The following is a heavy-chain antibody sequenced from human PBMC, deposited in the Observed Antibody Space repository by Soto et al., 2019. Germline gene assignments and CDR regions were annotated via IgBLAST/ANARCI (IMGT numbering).Heavy chain of an antibody. CDR2: ISYDGSNK. J-gene: IGHJ4*02. V-gene: IGHV3-30*18. Sequence: QVQLVESGGGVFQPGRSLRLSCAASGFTFSSYGMHWVRQAPGKGLEWVAVISYDGSNKYYADSVKGRFTISRDNSKNTLYLQMNSRRAEDTAVYYCAKEGSSSGWDGDGYFDYWGQGTLVTVSS. CDR1: GFTFSSYG. D-gene: IGHD6-19*01. CDR3: AKEGSSSGWDGDGYFDY.